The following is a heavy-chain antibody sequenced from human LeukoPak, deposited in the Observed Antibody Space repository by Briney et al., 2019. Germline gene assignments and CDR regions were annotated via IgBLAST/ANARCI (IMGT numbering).Heavy chain of an antibody. D-gene: IGHD3-22*01. CDR2: ISVYNDAT. Sequence: ASVKVSCKASGFIFTRYGINWVRQAPGQGLEWVGWISVYNDATNYAQKLQGRLSLTTDPSTNTAYMELRGLGSDDTAIYYCARRTLDSSGYVFGHPTEPFYFDFWGQGTLVTVSS. V-gene: IGHV1-18*01. CDR1: GFIFTRYG. CDR3: ARRTLDSSGYVFGHPTEPFYFDF. J-gene: IGHJ4*02.